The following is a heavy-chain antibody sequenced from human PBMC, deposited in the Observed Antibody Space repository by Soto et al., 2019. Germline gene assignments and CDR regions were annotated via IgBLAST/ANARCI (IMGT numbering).Heavy chain of an antibody. D-gene: IGHD2-21*01. Sequence: GSLRLSCAASGFTFSTYAMHWVRQAPGKGLEYVSAITSNGGSTYYANSVKGRFTISRDNSKNTLYLQMGSLRTEDLAVYYCASAHNGGAYDYWGQGT. J-gene: IGHJ4*02. CDR3: ASAHNGGAYDY. V-gene: IGHV3-64*01. CDR2: ITSNGGST. CDR1: GFTFSTYA.